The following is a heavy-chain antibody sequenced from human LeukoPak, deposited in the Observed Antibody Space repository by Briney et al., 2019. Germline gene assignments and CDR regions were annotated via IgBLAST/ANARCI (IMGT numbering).Heavy chain of an antibody. Sequence: AASVKVSCKASGYTFTSYGISWVRQAPGQGLEWMGCISAYNGNTNYAQKLQGRVTMTTDTSTSTAYMELRSLRSDDTAVYYCARDGSGIFGVVNWFDPWGQGTLVTVSS. CDR2: ISAYNGNT. CDR1: GYTFTSYG. D-gene: IGHD3-3*01. CDR3: ARDGSGIFGVVNWFDP. V-gene: IGHV1-18*01. J-gene: IGHJ5*02.